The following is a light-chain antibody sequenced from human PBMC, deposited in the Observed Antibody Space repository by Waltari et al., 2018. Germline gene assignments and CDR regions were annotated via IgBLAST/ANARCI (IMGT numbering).Light chain of an antibody. V-gene: IGKV3-20*01. CDR2: GAS. J-gene: IGKJ5*01. Sequence: EIVLTQSPGTLSLSPGERATLSCRASQSVYSNYLAWYQRKPGQAPRFLIYGASTRAAGISDRFSGSGSGTDFTLTISRLEPEDFAVYYCQQYATTPLTFGQGTRLEMK. CDR3: QQYATTPLT. CDR1: QSVYSNY.